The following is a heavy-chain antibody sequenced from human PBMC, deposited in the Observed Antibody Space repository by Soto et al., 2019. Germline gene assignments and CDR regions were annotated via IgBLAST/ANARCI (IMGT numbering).Heavy chain of an antibody. CDR3: ARSYSSGWYWFDP. CDR2: IYYSGST. CDR1: GGSISSYY. V-gene: IGHV4-59*01. Sequence: SETLSLTCTVSGGSISSYYWSWIRQPPGNGLEWIGYIYYSGSTNYNPSLKSRVTISVDTSKNQFSLKLSSVTAADTAVYYCARSYSSGWYWFDPWGQGTLVTVSS. D-gene: IGHD6-19*01. J-gene: IGHJ5*02.